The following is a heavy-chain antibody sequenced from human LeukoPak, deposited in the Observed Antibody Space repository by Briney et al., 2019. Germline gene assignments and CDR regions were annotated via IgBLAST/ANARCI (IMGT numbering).Heavy chain of an antibody. CDR3: ARWYYGSGGDY. D-gene: IGHD3-10*01. CDR2: INPRGGST. J-gene: IGHJ4*02. Sequence: ASVNVSCKASVYTFTSYYMHWVRQAPGQGLEGMGIINPRGGSTSYEQKFQGRVTMTRETPTSTVYMELSSMRSEDTAVYYCARWYYGSGGDYWGQGTLVTVSS. V-gene: IGHV1-46*01. CDR1: VYTFTSYY.